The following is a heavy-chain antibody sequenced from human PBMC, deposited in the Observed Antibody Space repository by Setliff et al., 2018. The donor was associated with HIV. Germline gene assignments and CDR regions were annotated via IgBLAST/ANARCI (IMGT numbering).Heavy chain of an antibody. D-gene: IGHD4-17*01. V-gene: IGHV3-7*01. J-gene: IGHJ6*02. Sequence: GGSLRLSCAASGFTFRSHWMHWVRQTPGKGLEWVANIKQDGSEKYYVESVKGRFTISRDNANNSLYLQTNSLRAEDTAVYYCAKDFQWSTVNTPLNYQYGMDVWGQGTTVTVSS. CDR2: IKQDGSEK. CDR3: AKDFQWSTVNTPLNYQYGMDV. CDR1: GFTFRSHW.